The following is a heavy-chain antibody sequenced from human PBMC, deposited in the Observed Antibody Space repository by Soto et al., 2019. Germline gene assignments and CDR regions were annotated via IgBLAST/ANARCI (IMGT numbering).Heavy chain of an antibody. V-gene: IGHV3-23*01. Sequence: EVQVLESGGGLVQPGGSLRLSCAASGFTFSSYDMSWVRQAPGQGLEWVSAVSGSGSNPYYEDAVKGRFTISRDNSKTTLYLQMISLRAADTALYYCAKTASMTIRDGFDHWGQGTLVTVSS. CDR3: AKTASMTIRDGFDH. D-gene: IGHD4-17*01. CDR1: GFTFSSYD. CDR2: VSGSGSNP. J-gene: IGHJ4*02.